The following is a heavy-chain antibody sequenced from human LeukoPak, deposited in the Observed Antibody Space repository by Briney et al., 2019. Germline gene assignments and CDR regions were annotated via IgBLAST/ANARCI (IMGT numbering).Heavy chain of an antibody. CDR3: ARGPRALGYCSSTSCYRPYYYYYGMDV. J-gene: IGHJ6*04. CDR1: GGSFSGYY. D-gene: IGHD2-2*01. V-gene: IGHV4-34*01. Sequence: PSETLSLTCAVYGGSFSGYYWSWIRQPPGKGVEWVGEINHSGSTNYNPSLKSRVTISVETSKNQFSLKLSSVPAADTAVYYCARGPRALGYCSSTSCYRPYYYYYGMDVWGKGTTVTVSS. CDR2: INHSGST.